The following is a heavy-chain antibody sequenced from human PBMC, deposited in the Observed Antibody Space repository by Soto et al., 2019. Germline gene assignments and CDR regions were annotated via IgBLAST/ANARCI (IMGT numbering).Heavy chain of an antibody. V-gene: IGHV1-69*01. CDR3: ARDDCSSTSCPKSLYYYYGMDV. Sequence: QVQLVQSGAEVKKPGSSVKVSCKASGGTFSSYAISWVRQAPGQGLEWMGGIIPIFGTANYAQKFQGRVTITADESTSTAYMELSSLRSEDTAVYYCARDDCSSTSCPKSLYYYYGMDVWGQGTTVTVSS. CDR2: IIPIFGTA. CDR1: GGTFSSYA. J-gene: IGHJ6*02. D-gene: IGHD2-2*01.